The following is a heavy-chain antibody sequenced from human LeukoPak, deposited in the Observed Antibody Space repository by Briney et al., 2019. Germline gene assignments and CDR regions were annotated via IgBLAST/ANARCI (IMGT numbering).Heavy chain of an antibody. CDR1: GLTFSDYY. Sequence: GGSLRLSCAASGLTFSDYYMSWIRQAPGKGLEWVSYISSSGSTIYYADSVKGRFTISRDNAKNSLYLQMNSLRAEDTAVYYCARVTFQYSSSWYFGPGSNYYYYMDVWGKGTTVTVSS. J-gene: IGHJ6*03. D-gene: IGHD6-13*01. CDR2: ISSSGSTI. V-gene: IGHV3-11*01. CDR3: ARVTFQYSSSWYFGPGSNYYYYMDV.